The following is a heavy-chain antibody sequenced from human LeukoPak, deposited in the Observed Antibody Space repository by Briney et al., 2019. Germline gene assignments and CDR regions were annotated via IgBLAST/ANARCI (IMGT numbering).Heavy chain of an antibody. V-gene: IGHV3-74*01. J-gene: IGHJ4*02. CDR2: INSDGSST. CDR3: ARASSYYYDSRPLSY. CDR1: GFTFSSYW. D-gene: IGHD3-22*01. Sequence: RPGGSLKLSCAASGFTFSSYWMHWVRQAPGKGLVWVSRINSDGSSTSYADSVKGRFTISRDNAKNTLYLQMNSLRAEDTAVYYCARASSYYYDSRPLSYWGQGTLVTVSS.